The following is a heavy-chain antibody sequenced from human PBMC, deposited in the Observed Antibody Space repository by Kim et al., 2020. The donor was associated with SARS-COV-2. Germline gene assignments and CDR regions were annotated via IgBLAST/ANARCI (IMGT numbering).Heavy chain of an antibody. V-gene: IGHV5-10-1*01. CDR3: ARQSGSGTFYPIDY. D-gene: IGHD3-10*01. J-gene: IGHJ4*02. Sequence: GESLKISCKASGYTFTSFWISWVRQVPGEGLEWVGKIGPLYSDTTYSPSFQDHVTISADKSMTTAYLQWDSLKASDTAMYFCARQSGSGTFYPIDYWGQGTLVTVSS. CDR1: GYTFTSFW. CDR2: IGPLYSDT.